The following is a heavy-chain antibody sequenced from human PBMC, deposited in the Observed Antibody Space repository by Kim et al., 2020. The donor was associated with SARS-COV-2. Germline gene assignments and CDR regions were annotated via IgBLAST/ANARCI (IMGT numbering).Heavy chain of an antibody. J-gene: IGHJ6*02. Sequence: GGSLRLSCSASGFTFSSYAMHWVRQAPGKGLEYVSAISSNGGSTYYADSVKGRFTISRDNSKNTLYLQMSSLRAEDTAVYYCVKEGGYSSSWYVYYYYGMDVWGQGTTVTVSS. CDR1: GFTFSSYA. V-gene: IGHV3-64D*06. CDR3: VKEGGYSSSWYVYYYYGMDV. D-gene: IGHD6-13*01. CDR2: ISSNGGST.